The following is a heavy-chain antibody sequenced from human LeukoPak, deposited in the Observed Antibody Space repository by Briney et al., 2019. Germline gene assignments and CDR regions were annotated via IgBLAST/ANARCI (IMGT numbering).Heavy chain of an antibody. V-gene: IGHV3-21*04. J-gene: IGHJ4*02. CDR1: EFTFSSYF. Sequence: GGSLRLSCAASEFTFSSYFMNWVRQAPGKGLEWVSSISSGSTYIYYADSVKGRFAISRDNPKNTLYLQMNSLRAEDTAVYYCAKIGGNVVYWGQGTLVTVSS. CDR2: ISSGSTYI. D-gene: IGHD4-23*01. CDR3: AKIGGNVVY.